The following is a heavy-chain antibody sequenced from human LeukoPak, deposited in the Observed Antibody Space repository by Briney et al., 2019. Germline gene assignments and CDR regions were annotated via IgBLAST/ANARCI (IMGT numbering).Heavy chain of an antibody. J-gene: IGHJ3*02. V-gene: IGHV4-34*01. Sequence: SETLSLTCAVYGGSFSGYYWSWIRQPPGKGLEWIGEINHGGSTNYNPSLKSRVTISVDTSKNQFSLKLSSVTAADTAVYYCARGRSSSWYVRAFDIWGKGTMVTVSS. CDR2: INHGGST. CDR1: GGSFSGYY. D-gene: IGHD6-13*01. CDR3: ARGRSSSWYVRAFDI.